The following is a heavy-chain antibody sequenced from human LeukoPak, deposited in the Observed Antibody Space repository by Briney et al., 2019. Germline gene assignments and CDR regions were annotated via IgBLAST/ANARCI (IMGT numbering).Heavy chain of an antibody. CDR2: INHSGST. V-gene: IGHV4-4*02. D-gene: IGHD1-26*01. CDR1: GGSISSSDW. CDR3: ARTRIVGASPLGY. J-gene: IGHJ4*02. Sequence: SGTLSLTCDVSGGSISSSDWWSWVRQPPGKGLEWIGEINHSGSTNYNPSLKSRVTISVDTSKNQFSLKLSSVTAADTAVYYCARTRIVGASPLGYWGQGTLVTVSS.